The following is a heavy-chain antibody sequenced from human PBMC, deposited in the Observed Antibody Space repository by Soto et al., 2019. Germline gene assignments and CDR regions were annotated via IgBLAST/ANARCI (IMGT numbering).Heavy chain of an antibody. J-gene: IGHJ4*02. CDR1: GGSISSGGYY. CDR3: ARFDVGAARLQAHDY. V-gene: IGHV4-31*03. Sequence: QVQLQESGPGLVKPSQTLSLTCTVSGGSISSGGYYWSWIRQHPGKGLEWIGYIYYSGSTYYNPSLQSRVTISVDTSKNQFSLKLSSVTAADTAVYYCARFDVGAARLQAHDYWGQGTLVTVSS. D-gene: IGHD6-6*01. CDR2: IYYSGST.